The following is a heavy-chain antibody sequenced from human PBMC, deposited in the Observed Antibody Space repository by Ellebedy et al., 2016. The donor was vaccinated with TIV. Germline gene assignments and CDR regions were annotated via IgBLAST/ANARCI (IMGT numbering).Heavy chain of an antibody. J-gene: IGHJ4*02. CDR1: GFTFDDYG. CDR2: ISGGGVTT. V-gene: IGHV3-23*01. D-gene: IGHD2-15*01. Sequence: PGGSLRLSCAASGFTFDDYGMSWVRQAPGKGLEWVSGISGGGVTTYYADSVKGRFTISRDNSKNTLYLQMNSLRAEDTAVYYCAQAVYSGGPTPRFDYWGQGTLVTVSS. CDR3: AQAVYSGGPTPRFDY.